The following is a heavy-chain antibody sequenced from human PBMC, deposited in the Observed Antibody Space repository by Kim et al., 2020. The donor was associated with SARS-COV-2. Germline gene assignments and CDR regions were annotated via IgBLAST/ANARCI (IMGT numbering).Heavy chain of an antibody. V-gene: IGHV3-23*01. D-gene: IGHD3-3*01. CDR1: GFTFSSYA. CDR2: ISGSGGST. J-gene: IGHJ5*02. CDR3: AKGAPYDFWSGYHPFDP. Sequence: GGSLRLSCAASGFTFSSYAMSWVRQAPGKGLEWVSAISGSGGSTYYADSVKGRFTISRDNSKNTLYLQMNSLRAEDTAVYYCAKGAPYDFWSGYHPFDPWGQGTLVTVSS.